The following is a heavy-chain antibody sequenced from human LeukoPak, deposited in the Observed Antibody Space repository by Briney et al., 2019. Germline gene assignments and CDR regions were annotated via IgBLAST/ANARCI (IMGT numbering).Heavy chain of an antibody. CDR1: GGSFSGYY. CDR3: ARVRSYYDRRYFDY. D-gene: IGHD1-26*01. CDR2: INHSGST. J-gene: IGHJ4*02. Sequence: SETLSLTCAVYGGSFSGYYWSWIRQPPGKELEWIGEINHSGSTNYNPSLKSRVTISVDTSKNQFSLKLSSVTAADTAVYYCARVRSYYDRRYFDYWGQGTLVTVSS. V-gene: IGHV4-34*01.